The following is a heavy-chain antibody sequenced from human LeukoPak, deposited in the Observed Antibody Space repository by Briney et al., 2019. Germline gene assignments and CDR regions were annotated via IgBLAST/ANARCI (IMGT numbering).Heavy chain of an antibody. CDR2: IIPIFGTA. Sequence: ASVKVSCKASGGTFSRYAISWVRQAPGQGLEWMGRIIPIFGTANYAQKFQGRVTITTDESTSTAYMDLSSLRSEDTAVYYCASSAYIRYLDYWGQGTLVTVSS. J-gene: IGHJ4*02. CDR3: ASSAYIRYLDY. D-gene: IGHD2-21*01. V-gene: IGHV1-69*05. CDR1: GGTFSRYA.